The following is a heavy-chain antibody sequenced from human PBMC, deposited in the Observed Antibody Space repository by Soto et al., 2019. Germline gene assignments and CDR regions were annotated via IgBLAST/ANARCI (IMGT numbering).Heavy chain of an antibody. J-gene: IGHJ5*02. V-gene: IGHV4-59*01. CDR1: GGSISSYY. D-gene: IGHD3-22*01. Sequence: SETLSLTCTVSGGSISSYYWSWIRQPPGKGLEWIGYIYYSGSTNYNPSLKSRVTISVDTSKNQFSLKLSSVTAADTAVYYCARGSHYYDSSGYYWGFDPWGQGTLVTVSS. CDR3: ARGSHYYDSSGYYWGFDP. CDR2: IYYSGST.